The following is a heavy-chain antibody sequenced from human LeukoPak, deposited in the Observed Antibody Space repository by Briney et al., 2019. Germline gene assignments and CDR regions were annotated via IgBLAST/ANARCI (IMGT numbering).Heavy chain of an antibody. CDR2: ISSSSSTI. D-gene: IGHD1-14*01. J-gene: IGHJ4*02. CDR3: ARVSTDEETDY. CDR1: GFTFSSYS. Sequence: GGSLRLSCAASGFTFSSYSMNWVRQAPGKGLEWVSYISSSSSTIYYADSVKGRFTISRDNAKNSLYLQMNSLRAEDTAVYYCARVSTDEETDYWGQGTLVTVSS. V-gene: IGHV3-48*01.